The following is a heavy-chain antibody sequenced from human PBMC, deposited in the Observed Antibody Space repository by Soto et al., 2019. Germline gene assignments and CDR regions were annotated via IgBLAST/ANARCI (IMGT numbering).Heavy chain of an antibody. CDR3: ARESQWAPDY. D-gene: IGHD1-26*01. CDR1: GFTFSNYW. CDR2: INGDASST. Sequence: PGGSLRLSCAASGFTFSNYWMHWVRQVPGKGPVWVSRINGDASSTSHADSVKGRFTISRDNAKNTLYLQMNSLRAEDTAVYYYARESQWAPDYWDQGSLVTVPS. V-gene: IGHV3-74*01. J-gene: IGHJ4*02.